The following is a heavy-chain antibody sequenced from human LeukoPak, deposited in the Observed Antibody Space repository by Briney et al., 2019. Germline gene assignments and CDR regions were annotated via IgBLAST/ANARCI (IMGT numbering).Heavy chain of an antibody. J-gene: IGHJ4*02. CDR1: GFTFSNAW. Sequence: GGSLRLSCAASGFTFSNAWMSWVRQAQGKGPEWVGRIKSKIDGETTDYPAPVKGRFTISRDDSKNTVYLQMNSLKTEDTGVYYSTTGGGVLRFLGGQGTLVTVSS. V-gene: IGHV3-15*01. CDR3: TTGGGVLRFL. CDR2: IKSKIDGETT. D-gene: IGHD3-3*01.